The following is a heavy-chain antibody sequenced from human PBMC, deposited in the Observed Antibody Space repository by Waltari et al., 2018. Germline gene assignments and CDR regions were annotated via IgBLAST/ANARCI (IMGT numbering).Heavy chain of an antibody. Sequence: QVQLQQWGAGLLKPSETLSLTCAVYGGSFHGYHWSWVRQAPGKGLEWVGEINPNSGDTNFNPSLKSRVSMSVDTSNLQFSLMLNSVTAADTAVYYCAKDYGATLRGWFDPWGQGNLVIVSS. D-gene: IGHD4-17*01. CDR2: INPNSGDT. V-gene: IGHV4-34*01. J-gene: IGHJ5*02. CDR1: GGSFHGYH. CDR3: AKDYGATLRGWFDP.